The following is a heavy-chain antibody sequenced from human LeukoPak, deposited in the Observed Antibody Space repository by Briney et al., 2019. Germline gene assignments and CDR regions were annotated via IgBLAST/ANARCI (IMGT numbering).Heavy chain of an antibody. J-gene: IGHJ5*02. CDR1: GYTFTSHY. V-gene: IGHV1-46*01. CDR2: INPSGGST. D-gene: IGHD4-17*01. CDR3: ARNFDYGDYFSVGGWFDP. Sequence: ASVKVSCKASGYTFTSHYMHWVRQAPGQGLEWMGIINPSGGSTSYAQKFQGRVTMTRDTSTSTVYMELSSLRSEDTAVYYCARNFDYGDYFSVGGWFDPWGQGTLVTVSS.